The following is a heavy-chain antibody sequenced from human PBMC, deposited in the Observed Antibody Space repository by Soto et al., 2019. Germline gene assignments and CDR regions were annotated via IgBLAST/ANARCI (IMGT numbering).Heavy chain of an antibody. Sequence: GGSLRLSCAASGFTFSRYAMHWVRQAQGKGLEWVAIIWNDGSKKFYADSVEGRFTVSRDNSKNTLYLQLNSLRAEDTALYYYARDLIAARPEYYFDSWGQGTLVTVSS. D-gene: IGHD6-6*01. CDR1: GFTFSRYA. V-gene: IGHV3-33*01. J-gene: IGHJ4*02. CDR2: IWNDGSKK. CDR3: ARDLIAARPEYYFDS.